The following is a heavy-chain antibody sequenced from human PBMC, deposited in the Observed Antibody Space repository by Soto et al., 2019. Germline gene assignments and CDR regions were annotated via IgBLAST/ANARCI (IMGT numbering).Heavy chain of an antibody. D-gene: IGHD6-19*01. CDR3: ARSVAVPGAHIDY. J-gene: IGHJ4*02. Sequence: SETLSLTCIVSGGSISGSYWSWVRQSPGKGLEWLGYVYYTGSTNYSPSLRSRVSISVDTSKNEFSLRLSSVTAADTAVYFCARSVAVPGAHIDYWGQGTQVTVSS. V-gene: IGHV4-59*01. CDR2: VYYTGST. CDR1: GGSISGSY.